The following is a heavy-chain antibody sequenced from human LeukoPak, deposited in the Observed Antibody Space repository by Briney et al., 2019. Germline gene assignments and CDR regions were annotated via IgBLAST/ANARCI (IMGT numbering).Heavy chain of an antibody. CDR3: ASTWNYLYFDY. V-gene: IGHV3-7*01. J-gene: IGHJ4*02. D-gene: IGHD1-7*01. CDR1: GFTFSSYA. CDR2: IKRDGGEE. Sequence: GGSLRLSCAASGFTFSSYAMHWVRQAPGKGLEWVASIKRDGGEEYYVDSVKGRFTISRDNAKNSVYLQMNSLRAEDTAVYYCASTWNYLYFDYWGQGTLVTVSS.